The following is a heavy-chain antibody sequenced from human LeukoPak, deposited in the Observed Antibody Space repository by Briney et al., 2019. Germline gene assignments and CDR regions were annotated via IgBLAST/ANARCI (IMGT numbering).Heavy chain of an antibody. CDR2: ISGSGGST. J-gene: IGHJ4*02. D-gene: IGHD3-16*02. V-gene: IGHV3-23*01. CDR1: GFTFSRYA. Sequence: HPGGSLRLSCAASGFTFSRYAMSWVRQAPGKGLEWVSAISGSGGSTYYADSVKGRFTISRDNSKNTLYLQMNSLRAEDTAVYYCAKHYDYVWGSYRNWGQGTLVTVSS. CDR3: AKHYDYVWGSYRN.